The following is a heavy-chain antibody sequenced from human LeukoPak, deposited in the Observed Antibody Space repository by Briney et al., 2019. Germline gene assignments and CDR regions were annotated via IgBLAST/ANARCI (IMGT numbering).Heavy chain of an antibody. CDR2: IGSSGSTV. J-gene: IGHJ4*02. D-gene: IGHD3-22*01. CDR1: GFSFSSYE. V-gene: IGHV3-48*03. CDR3: ARSNYYDRNFDY. Sequence: PGGSLRLSCAASGFSFSSYEMNWVRQAPGKGLEWVSYIGSSGSTVYYADSVKGRFTISRDNAKNSLYLQMNSLRAEDTAVYYCARSNYYDRNFDYWGQGTLVTVSS.